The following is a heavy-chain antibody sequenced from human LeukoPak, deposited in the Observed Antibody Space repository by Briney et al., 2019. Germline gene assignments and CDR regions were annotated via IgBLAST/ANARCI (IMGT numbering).Heavy chain of an antibody. CDR3: AHSNSIFGVVILDY. D-gene: IGHD3-3*01. CDR2: IYWNDDK. Sequence: SGSTLVKPTQTLTLTCTFSGFSLSTSGVGVGWIRQPPGKALEWLALIYWNDDKRYSPSLKSRLTITKDTSKNQVVLTMTNMDPVDTATYYCAHSNSIFGVVILDYWGQGTLVTVSS. V-gene: IGHV2-5*01. CDR1: GFSLSTSGVG. J-gene: IGHJ4*02.